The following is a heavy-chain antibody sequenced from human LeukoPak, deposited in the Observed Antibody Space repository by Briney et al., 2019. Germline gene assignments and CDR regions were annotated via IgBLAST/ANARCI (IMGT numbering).Heavy chain of an antibody. CDR2: ISSSSSYI. CDR1: GFTFSSYS. Sequence: GGSLRLSCAASGFTFSSYSMNWVRQAPGKGLEWVSSISSSSSYIYYADSVKGRFTISRDNAKNSLYLQMNSLRAEDTAVYYCARDRGGDYGDYAEFDYWGQGTLVTVSS. CDR3: ARDRGGDYGDYAEFDY. J-gene: IGHJ4*02. V-gene: IGHV3-21*01. D-gene: IGHD4-17*01.